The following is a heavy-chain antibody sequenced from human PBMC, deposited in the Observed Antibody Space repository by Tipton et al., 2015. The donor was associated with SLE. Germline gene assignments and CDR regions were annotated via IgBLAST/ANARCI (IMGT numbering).Heavy chain of an antibody. V-gene: IGHV4-31*02. CDR1: GASISSGGYY. Sequence: TLSLTCTVSGASISSGGYYWSWIRQHPGKGLEWIGYIYYSGSTYYNPSLKSRLTISVDTSKNQFSLKLSSVTAADTAVYYCALGSSWSPEYFQHWGQGTLVTVSS. CDR3: ALGSSWSPEYFQH. J-gene: IGHJ1*01. CDR2: IYYSGST. D-gene: IGHD6-13*01.